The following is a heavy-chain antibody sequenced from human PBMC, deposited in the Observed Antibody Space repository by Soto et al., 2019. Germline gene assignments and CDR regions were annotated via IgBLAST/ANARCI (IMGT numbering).Heavy chain of an antibody. CDR2: INSDGSTT. J-gene: IGHJ6*03. V-gene: IGHV3-74*01. Sequence: EVQLVESGGGLVHPGGSLRLSCAASGFTFNSHWMHWARQAPGKGLVWISRINSDGSTTNYADSVKGRLTISRYNAKNTVYVQINSLTAEDTAVYYCARGAKGAYYMDVWGKGTTVTVSS. D-gene: IGHD2-21*01. CDR3: ARGAKGAYYMDV. CDR1: GFTFNSHW.